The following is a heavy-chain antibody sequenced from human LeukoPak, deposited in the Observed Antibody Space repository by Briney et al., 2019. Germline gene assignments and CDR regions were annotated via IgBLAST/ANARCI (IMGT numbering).Heavy chain of an antibody. CDR2: ISGSGGSA. V-gene: IGHV3-23*01. CDR1: GFPFSSYA. J-gene: IGHJ4*02. Sequence: GGSLSLSCAASGFPFSSYAMTWVRQAPGKGLEWVSSISGSGGSAYYADSVKGRFTISRDNSKNTLYLQMNSLRAEDTAVYYCAKDLVTGSLDYWGQGTLVTVSS. CDR3: AKDLVTGSLDY. D-gene: IGHD3-10*01.